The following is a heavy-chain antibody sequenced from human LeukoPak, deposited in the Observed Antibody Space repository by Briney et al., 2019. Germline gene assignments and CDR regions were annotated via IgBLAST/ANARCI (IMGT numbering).Heavy chain of an antibody. J-gene: IGHJ4*02. CDR3: ARVGAYSSGPVDY. CDR1: GGSISSGDYY. CDR2: IYYSGST. Sequence: SETLSLTCTVSGGSISSGDYYWSWIRQPPGKGLEWIGYIYYSGSTNYNPSLKSRVTISVDTSKNQFSLKLSSVTAADTAVYYCARVGAYSSGPVDYWGQGTLVTVSS. D-gene: IGHD6-19*01. V-gene: IGHV4-61*08.